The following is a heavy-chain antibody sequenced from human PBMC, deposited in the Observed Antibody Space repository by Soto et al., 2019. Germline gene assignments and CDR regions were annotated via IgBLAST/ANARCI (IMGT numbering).Heavy chain of an antibody. J-gene: IGHJ4*02. CDR1: VCTVGSFV. V-gene: IGHV3-23*01. Sequence: HPDGSLRRSSAAAVCTVGSFVMNWVRQAPGKGLECVSAISTSGIYTSYADSVKGRFTISRDNSKNTLYLQMNSLRGDDTAVYYCSQEYRSSNKVGYFLDYWGQGNVVTV. CDR2: ISTSGIYT. D-gene: IGHD6-13*01. CDR3: SQEYRSSNKVGYFLDY.